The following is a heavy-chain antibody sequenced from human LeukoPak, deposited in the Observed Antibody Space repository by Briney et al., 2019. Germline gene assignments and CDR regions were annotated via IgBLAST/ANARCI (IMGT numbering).Heavy chain of an antibody. CDR2: INPSGGNT. CDR3: ARNNYDILTGYKALDY. J-gene: IGHJ4*02. CDR1: GYTLTNYY. Sequence: ASVKVSCKASGYTLTNYYIHWVRQAPGQGLEWMGIINPSGGNTNYAQNFQGRVTMARDMSTSTVYMELSSLRFEDTAVYYCARNNYDILTGYKALDYWGQGTLVTVSS. V-gene: IGHV1-46*01. D-gene: IGHD3-9*01.